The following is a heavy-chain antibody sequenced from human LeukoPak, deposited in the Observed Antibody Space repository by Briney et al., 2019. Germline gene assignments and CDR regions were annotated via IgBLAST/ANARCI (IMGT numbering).Heavy chain of an antibody. Sequence: ASVTVSCTASGYTLTDHDIYWVRQAPGQRLEWMGWINPGNGNTKYSQKFQGRVTITRDTSASTAYMELSSLTSEDTAVYYCANWAGTPAGYFSGPLDYWGQGTLVTVSS. CDR2: INPGNGNT. D-gene: IGHD6-19*01. J-gene: IGHJ4*02. V-gene: IGHV1-3*01. CDR1: GYTLTDHD. CDR3: ANWAGTPAGYFSGPLDY.